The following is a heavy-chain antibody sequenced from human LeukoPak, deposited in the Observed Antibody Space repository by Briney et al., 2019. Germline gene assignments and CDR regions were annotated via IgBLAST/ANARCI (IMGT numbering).Heavy chain of an antibody. V-gene: IGHV4-39*07. Sequence: SETLSLTCTVSGGSITSNNYYWGWIRQPPGKGLEFIGSIYFGRTTYYTPSLKSRVTISIDTSTNQFSLMLSSMTAADTAVYYCARDSGQHSGYDWSHWGQGTLVIVSS. CDR1: GGSITSNNYY. D-gene: IGHD5-12*01. CDR2: IYFGRTT. J-gene: IGHJ4*02. CDR3: ARDSGQHSGYDWSH.